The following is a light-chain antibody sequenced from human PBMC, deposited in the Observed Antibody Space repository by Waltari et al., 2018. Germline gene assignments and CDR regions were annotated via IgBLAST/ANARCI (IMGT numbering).Light chain of an antibody. J-gene: IGLJ3*02. CDR1: SSDVGDNNY. CDR2: DVT. CDR3: SSYTSRSTWV. V-gene: IGLV2-14*03. Sequence: QSALTQPASVSGSPGQSIAISCTGTSSDVGDNNYVSWYQHHPGKAPKLLIYDVTERPSGVSNRFSGSKSGNTASLTISGLQPEDEADFYCSSYTSRSTWVFGGGTKLTVL.